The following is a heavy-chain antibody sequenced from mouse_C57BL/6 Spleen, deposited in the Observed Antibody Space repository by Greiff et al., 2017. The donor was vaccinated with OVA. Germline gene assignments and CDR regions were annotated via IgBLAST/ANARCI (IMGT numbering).Heavy chain of an antibody. V-gene: IGHV1-50*01. CDR3: ASPYYYGSTYWYFDV. CDR1: GYTFTSYW. CDR2: IDPSDSYT. J-gene: IGHJ1*03. Sequence: QVQLKQPGAELVKPGASVKLSCKASGYTFTSYWMQWVKQRPGQGLEWIGEIDPSDSYTNYNQKFKGKATLTVDTSSSTAYMQLSSLTSEDSAVYYCASPYYYGSTYWYFDVWGTGTTVTVSS. D-gene: IGHD1-1*01.